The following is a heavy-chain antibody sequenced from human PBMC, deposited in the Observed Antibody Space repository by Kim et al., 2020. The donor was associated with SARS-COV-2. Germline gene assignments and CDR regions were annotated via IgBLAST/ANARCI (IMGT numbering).Heavy chain of an antibody. CDR1: GFTFSSYG. V-gene: IGHV3-30*18. CDR2: ISYDGSNK. CDR3: AKYGRGRRERLKNPYYF. Sequence: GGSLRLSCAASGFTFSSYGMHWVRQAPGKGLEWVAVISYDGSNKYYADSVKGRFTISRDNSKNTLYLQMNSLRAEDTAVYYCAKYGRGRRERLKNPYYF. J-gene: IGHJ4*01. D-gene: IGHD1-1*01.